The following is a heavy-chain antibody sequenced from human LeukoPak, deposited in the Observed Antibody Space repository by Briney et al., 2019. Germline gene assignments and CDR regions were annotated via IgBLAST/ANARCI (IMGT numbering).Heavy chain of an antibody. CDR2: IDFEGVDK. J-gene: IGHJ4*02. V-gene: IGHV3-30*02. CDR1: GFTFNNIG. Sequence: PGGSLRLSCAASGFTFNNIGMHWVRQAPGKGLEFVSFIDFEGVDKYYADSVKGRLTISKDYSKATLYLQMNSLRPEDTAIHYCAKDLHGGYSSDYWGQGTLVTVSS. D-gene: IGHD4-23*01. CDR3: AKDLHGGYSSDY.